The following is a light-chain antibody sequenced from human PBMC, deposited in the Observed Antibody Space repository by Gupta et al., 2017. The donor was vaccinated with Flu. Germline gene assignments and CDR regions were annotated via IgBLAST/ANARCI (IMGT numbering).Light chain of an antibody. Sequence: QSVLTQPPSASGTPGKRVTISCSGSSSNIGSNDAYWYQQLPGPAPKLPIYRNNPRPSVFPDRFSGSKSGTSASLAISGLRSEDEAEYYCAAWDDSLSAHVVFGGGTKLTVL. CDR2: RNN. CDR1: SSNIGSND. J-gene: IGLJ2*01. V-gene: IGLV1-47*01. CDR3: AAWDDSLSAHVV.